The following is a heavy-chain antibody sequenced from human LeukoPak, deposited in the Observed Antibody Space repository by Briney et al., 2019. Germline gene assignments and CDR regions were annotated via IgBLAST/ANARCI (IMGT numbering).Heavy chain of an antibody. J-gene: IGHJ4*02. Sequence: PSGTLSLTCAVSGGSFTDKNWWSWVRQPPGKGLEWIGEIFPSGDTNYNPSLKSRLTVSADMSKNQFSLKLSSVTAADTAVYYCSRENGAFSPFGYWGQGTLVTVLS. V-gene: IGHV4-4*02. CDR2: IFPSGDT. D-gene: IGHD2-8*01. CDR3: SRENGAFSPFGY. CDR1: GGSFTDKNW.